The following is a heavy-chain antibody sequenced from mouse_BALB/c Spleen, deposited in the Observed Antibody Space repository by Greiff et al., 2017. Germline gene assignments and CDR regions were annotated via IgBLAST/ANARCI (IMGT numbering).Heavy chain of an antibody. CDR1: GFTFSSYT. Sequence: EVKVVESGGGLVQPGGSLKLSCAASGFTFSSYTMSWVRQTPEKRLEWVAYISNGGGSTYYPDTVKGRFTISRDNAKNTLYLQMSSLKSEDTAMYYCARHGYGNYFDYWGQGTTLTVSS. V-gene: IGHV5-12-2*01. CDR2: ISNGGGST. J-gene: IGHJ2*01. D-gene: IGHD2-10*02. CDR3: ARHGYGNYFDY.